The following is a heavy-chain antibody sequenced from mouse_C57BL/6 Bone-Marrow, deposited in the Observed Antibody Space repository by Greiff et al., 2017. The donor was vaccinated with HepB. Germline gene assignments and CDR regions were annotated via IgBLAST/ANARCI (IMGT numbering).Heavy chain of an antibody. J-gene: IGHJ4*01. CDR1: GFTFSSYG. D-gene: IGHD2-5*01. CDR3: ARVYYSKRDYAMDY. V-gene: IGHV5-6*01. CDR2: ISSGGSYT. Sequence: DVQLQESGGDLVKPGGSLKLSCAASGFTFSSYGMSWVRQTPDKRLEWVATISSGGSYTYYPDSVKGRFTISRDNAKNTLYLQMSSLKSEDTAMYYCARVYYSKRDYAMDYWGQGTSVTVSS.